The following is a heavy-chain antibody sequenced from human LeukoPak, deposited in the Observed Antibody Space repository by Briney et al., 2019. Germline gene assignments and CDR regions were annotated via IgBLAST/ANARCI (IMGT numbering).Heavy chain of an antibody. Sequence: GGSLRLSCAASGFTFSDYYMSWIRQAPGKGLEWVAYITSSGSTLYSADSVKGGFTIYRDNAKNSLYLQMNSLRAGGTAVYDCARDGDIVVVPAAPPRGNFDWWGQGTLVTVSS. CDR1: GFTFSDYY. CDR2: ITSSGSTL. D-gene: IGHD2-2*01. J-gene: IGHJ4*02. CDR3: ARDGDIVVVPAAPPRGNFDW. V-gene: IGHV3-11*01.